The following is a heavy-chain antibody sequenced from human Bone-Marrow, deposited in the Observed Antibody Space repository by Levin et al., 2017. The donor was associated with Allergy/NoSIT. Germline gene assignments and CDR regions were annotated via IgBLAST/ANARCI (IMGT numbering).Heavy chain of an antibody. Sequence: SETLSLTCTVSGGSISSGGFYWSWIRQTPGKGLEWIGYTHYSGNTNYSPSLKSRVTISLDTSYNQFSLKLTSVTAADTAVYYCARESRSDWYAGTLDVWGLGTTVTVSS. CDR2: THYSGNT. D-gene: IGHD6-13*01. CDR3: ARESRSDWYAGTLDV. J-gene: IGHJ6*02. CDR1: GGSISSGGFY. V-gene: IGHV4-30-4*01.